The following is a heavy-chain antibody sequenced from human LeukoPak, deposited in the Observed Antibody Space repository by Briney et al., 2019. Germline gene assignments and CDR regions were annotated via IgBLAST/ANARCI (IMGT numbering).Heavy chain of an antibody. D-gene: IGHD6-13*01. CDR3: ARDGIAAAGTLLNWFDP. CDR2: IIPIFGTA. CDR1: GGTFSSYA. V-gene: IGHV1-69*01. Sequence: GSSVKVSCKXSGGTFSSYAISWVRQAPGQGLEWMGGIIPIFGTANYAQKFQGRVTITADESTSTAYMELSSLRSEDTAVYYCARDGIAAAGTLLNWFDPWGQGTLVTVSS. J-gene: IGHJ5*02.